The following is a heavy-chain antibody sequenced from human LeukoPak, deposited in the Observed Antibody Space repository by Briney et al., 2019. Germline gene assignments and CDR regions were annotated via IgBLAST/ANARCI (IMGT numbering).Heavy chain of an antibody. CDR3: ARGGLTGTNDY. D-gene: IGHD1/OR15-1a*01. CDR2: INHSGST. J-gene: IGHJ4*02. Sequence: PSETLSLTCAVYGGSFSGYCWSWIRQPPGKGLEWIGEINHSGSTNYNPSLKSRVTISVDTSKNQFSLKLSSVTAADTAVYYCARGGLTGTNDYWGQGTLVTVSS. CDR1: GGSFSGYC. V-gene: IGHV4-34*01.